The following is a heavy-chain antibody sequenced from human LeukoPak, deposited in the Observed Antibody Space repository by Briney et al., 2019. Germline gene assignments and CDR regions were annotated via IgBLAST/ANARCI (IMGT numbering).Heavy chain of an antibody. CDR1: GGSISSSNW. CDR2: IYHSGST. CDR3: ARAGIAAAGSVFDY. Sequence: SETLSLTCAVSGGSISSSNWWSWVRQPPGKGLEWIGEIYHSGSTNYNPSLKSRVTISVDKSKNQFSLKLSSVTAADTAVYYCARAGIAAAGSVFDYWGQGTLVTVSS. V-gene: IGHV4-4*02. D-gene: IGHD6-13*01. J-gene: IGHJ4*02.